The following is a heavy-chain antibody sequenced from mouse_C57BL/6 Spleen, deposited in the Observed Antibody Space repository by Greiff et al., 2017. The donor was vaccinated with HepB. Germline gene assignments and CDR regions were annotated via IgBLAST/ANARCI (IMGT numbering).Heavy chain of an antibody. CDR2: IYPRDGST. CDR3: AGGGDYDASSFDY. Sequence: VKLMESDAELVKPGASVKIFCKVSGYTFTDHTIHWMKQRPEQGLAWIGYIYPRDGSTKYNEKFKGKATLTADKSSSTAYMQLNSLTSEDSAVYFCAGGGDYDASSFDYWGQGTTLTVSS. CDR1: GYTFTDHT. J-gene: IGHJ2*01. V-gene: IGHV1-78*01. D-gene: IGHD2-4*01.